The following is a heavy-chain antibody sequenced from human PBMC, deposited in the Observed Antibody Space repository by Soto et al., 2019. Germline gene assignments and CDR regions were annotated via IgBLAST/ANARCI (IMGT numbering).Heavy chain of an antibody. CDR2: IYYSGST. J-gene: IGHJ4*02. Sequence: QLRLQESGPGLVKPSETLSLTCTVSGGSISSSSYYWGWIRQPPGKGLEWIGSIYYSGSTYYNPSLKSRVTISVDTSKNQFSLKLSSVTAADTAVYYCARKRRMGLVIIDYWGQGTLVTVSS. D-gene: IGHD3-9*01. CDR3: ARKRRMGLVIIDY. V-gene: IGHV4-39*01. CDR1: GGSISSSSYY.